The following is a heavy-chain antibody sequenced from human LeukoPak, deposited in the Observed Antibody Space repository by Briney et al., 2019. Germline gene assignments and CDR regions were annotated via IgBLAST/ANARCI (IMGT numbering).Heavy chain of an antibody. D-gene: IGHD4-17*01. CDR1: GDSISSYY. CDR3: AGGLTTVTFDY. Sequence: SETLSLTCTVSGDSISSYYWSWLRQPPGKGLEWMGYIYYTGDTNYNPFLKSRVPISVDTSKNQFSLNLSSVTAADTAVYYCAGGLTTVTFDYWGKGTLVTVSS. J-gene: IGHJ4*02. CDR2: IYYTGDT. V-gene: IGHV4-59*03.